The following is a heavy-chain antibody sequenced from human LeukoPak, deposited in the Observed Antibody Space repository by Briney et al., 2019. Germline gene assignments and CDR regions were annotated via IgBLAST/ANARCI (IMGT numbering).Heavy chain of an antibody. CDR1: GFTFSSYW. CDR2: ISGSGGST. V-gene: IGHV3-23*01. D-gene: IGHD5-12*01. J-gene: IGHJ6*03. Sequence: GGSLRLSCAASGFTFSSYWMSWVRQAPGKGLEWVSAISGSGGSTYYADSVKGRFTISRDNSKNTLYLQMNRLRAEDTAVYYCANTPIVATVYTYYYCYMDVWGKGTTVTVSS. CDR3: ANTPIVATVYTYYYCYMDV.